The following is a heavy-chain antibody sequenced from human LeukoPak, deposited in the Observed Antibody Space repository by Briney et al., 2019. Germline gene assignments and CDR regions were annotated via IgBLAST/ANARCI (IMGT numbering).Heavy chain of an antibody. CDR2: INHSGST. J-gene: IGHJ4*02. CDR3: ARVLDFWSAHPPYYFDY. D-gene: IGHD3-3*01. V-gene: IGHV4-34*01. Sequence: GSLRLSCAASGFTFNTYWMTWIRQPPGKGLEWIGEINHSGSTNYNPSLKSRVTISVDTSKNQFSLKLSSVTAADTSVYYCARVLDFWSAHPPYYFDYWGQGTLVTVSS. CDR1: GFTFNTYW.